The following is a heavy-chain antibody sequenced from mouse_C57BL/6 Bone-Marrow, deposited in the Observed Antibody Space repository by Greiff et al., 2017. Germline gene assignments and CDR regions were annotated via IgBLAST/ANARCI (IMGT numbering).Heavy chain of an antibody. CDR1: GYTFTSYW. D-gene: IGHD1-1*01. CDR3: ARAGIKYGSSAWYFDV. V-gene: IGHV1-69*01. CDR2: IDPSDSYT. Sequence: QVQLQQPGAELVMPGASVKLSCKASGYTFTSYWMHWVKQRPGQGLEWIGEIDPSDSYTNYNQKFKGKSTLTVDKSSSTAYMQLSSLTSEDSAVYYCARAGIKYGSSAWYFDVWGTGTTVTVSS. J-gene: IGHJ1*03.